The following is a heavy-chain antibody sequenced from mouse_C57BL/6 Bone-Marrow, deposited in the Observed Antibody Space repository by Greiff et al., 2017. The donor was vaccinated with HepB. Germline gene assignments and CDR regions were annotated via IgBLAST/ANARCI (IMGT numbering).Heavy chain of an antibody. CDR3: ARWSNYWFAY. D-gene: IGHD2-5*01. CDR2: IYPRSGNT. Sequence: QVQLKQSGAELARPGASVKLSCKASGYTFTSYGISWVKQRTGQGLEWIGEIYPRSGNTYYNEKFKGKATLTADKSSSTAYMELRSLTSEDSAVYFCARWSNYWFAYWGQGTLVTVSA. CDR1: GYTFTSYG. V-gene: IGHV1-81*01. J-gene: IGHJ3*01.